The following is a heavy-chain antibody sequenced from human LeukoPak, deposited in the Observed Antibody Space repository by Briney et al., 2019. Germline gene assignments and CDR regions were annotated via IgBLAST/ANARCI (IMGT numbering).Heavy chain of an antibody. D-gene: IGHD1-26*01. J-gene: IGHJ4*02. CDR2: ISSSGNT. Sequence: SETLSLTCTVSGGSISSYYWSWIRQPPGKGLEWIGYISSSGNTNYNPSLKSRVAMSIDTSKNQFSLKLSSVTAADTAVYYCARVGPYSGSYWGQGTLVTASS. V-gene: IGHV4-59*01. CDR3: ARVGPYSGSY. CDR1: GGSISSYY.